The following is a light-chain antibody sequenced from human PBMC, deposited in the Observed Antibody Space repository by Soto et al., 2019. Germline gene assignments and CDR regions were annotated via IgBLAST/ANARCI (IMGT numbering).Light chain of an antibody. CDR1: QSIGRW. J-gene: IGKJ1*01. CDR2: DAS. CDR3: QHGT. V-gene: IGKV1-5*01. Sequence: DIHMTQSPSTLSASIGDRVTITCRASQSIGRWLAWYQQKPGKAPNLLIYDASSLQSGVPSRFSGSGSGTEFTLTISSLQPDDFATYYCQHGTFGQGTKVDI.